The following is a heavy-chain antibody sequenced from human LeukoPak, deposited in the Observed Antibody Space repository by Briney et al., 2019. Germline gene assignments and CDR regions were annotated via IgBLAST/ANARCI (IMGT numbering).Heavy chain of an antibody. D-gene: IGHD2-15*01. CDR1: GFTFSSYA. CDR2: IRGSGGST. J-gene: IGHJ4*02. CDR3: ANGVVTAGTCYSSMDY. V-gene: IGHV3-23*01. Sequence: GGSLRLSCAASGFTFSSYAMSWVRQAPGKGLELVSVIRGSGGSTHYADSVKGRFTISRDNSKNSLYLQMNSLRAEATAVYYCANGVVTAGTCYSSMDYWGQGTLFSVSP.